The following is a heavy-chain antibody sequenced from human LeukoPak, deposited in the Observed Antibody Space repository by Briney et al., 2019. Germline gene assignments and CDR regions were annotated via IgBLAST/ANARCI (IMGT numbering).Heavy chain of an antibody. CDR1: GFTFSDYW. Sequence: GGSLRLSCAASGFTFSDYWMSWVRQAPGKGLEWVANIKKDGSDKYYVDSVKGRFTISRDNAKNSLSLQMNSLRVEDTAVYYCARDSRTRILYKPEDWGRGTLVTVSS. D-gene: IGHD2/OR15-2a*01. CDR2: IKKDGSDK. CDR3: ARDSRTRILYKPED. V-gene: IGHV3-7*01. J-gene: IGHJ4*02.